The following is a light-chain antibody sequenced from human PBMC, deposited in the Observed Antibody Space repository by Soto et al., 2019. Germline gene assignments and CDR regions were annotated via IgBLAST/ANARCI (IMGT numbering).Light chain of an antibody. Sequence: QSALTQPASVSGSPGQSITIACTGTSSDVGSYNLVSWYQQHAGKAPKVMIYEVSKRPSGVSNRISGSKSGNTSSLTISGLQAEDEADYYCCSYAGSSTFVFGTGTKLTV. CDR1: SSDVGSYNL. CDR2: EVS. V-gene: IGLV2-23*02. J-gene: IGLJ1*01. CDR3: CSYAGSSTFV.